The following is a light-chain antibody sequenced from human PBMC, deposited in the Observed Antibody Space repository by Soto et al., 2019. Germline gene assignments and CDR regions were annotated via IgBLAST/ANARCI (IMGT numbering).Light chain of an antibody. CDR2: NNN. CDR1: SSNIGSYA. CDR3: AAWDDSLNGV. V-gene: IGLV1-44*01. Sequence: QSVLTQPPSASGTPGQRVTISCSGSSSNIGSYAVNWYQQLPGTAPKLLIYNNNQRPSGVPDRFSGSKSGTSASPAISGLQSEDEADYYCAAWDDSLNGVFGGGTKLTVL. J-gene: IGLJ3*02.